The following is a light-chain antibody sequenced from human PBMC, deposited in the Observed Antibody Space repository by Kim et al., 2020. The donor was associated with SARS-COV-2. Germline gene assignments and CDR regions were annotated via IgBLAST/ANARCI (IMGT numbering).Light chain of an antibody. J-gene: IGKJ2*01. CDR3: QQYGSSTPYT. CDR2: AAS. CDR1: QSVSSSY. Sequence: PGERANLSCRASQSVSSSYVAWYQQKPGQAPRLLIYAASSRATGITDRLSGSGSGTDFTLTISRLEPEDFAVYYCQQYGSSTPYTFGQGTKLEI. V-gene: IGKV3-20*01.